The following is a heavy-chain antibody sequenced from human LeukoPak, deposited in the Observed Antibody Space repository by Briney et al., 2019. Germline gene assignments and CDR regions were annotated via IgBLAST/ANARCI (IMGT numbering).Heavy chain of an antibody. CDR1: GFTFSSYG. Sequence: GGSLRLSCAAPGFTFSSYGMPWVRQAPGKGLEWVAFIRYDGSNKYYADSVKGRFTISRDNSKNTLYLQMNSLRAEDTAVYYCAKDLKTASGAFDIWGQGTMVTVSS. CDR3: AKDLKTASGAFDI. J-gene: IGHJ3*02. D-gene: IGHD2-21*02. V-gene: IGHV3-30*02. CDR2: IRYDGSNK.